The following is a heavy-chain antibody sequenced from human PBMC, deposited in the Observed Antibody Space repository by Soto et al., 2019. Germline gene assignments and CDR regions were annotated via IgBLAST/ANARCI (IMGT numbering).Heavy chain of an antibody. D-gene: IGHD6-13*01. Sequence: ASVKVSCKASGYTFTSYYMHWVRQAPGQGLEWMGIINPSGGSTSYAQKFQGRVTISVDTSKNQFSLKLSSVTAADTAVYYCAGDTNEAAAELWFDPWGQGTLVTVSS. CDR1: GYTFTSYY. CDR2: INPSGGST. CDR3: AGDTNEAAAELWFDP. J-gene: IGHJ5*02. V-gene: IGHV1-46*01.